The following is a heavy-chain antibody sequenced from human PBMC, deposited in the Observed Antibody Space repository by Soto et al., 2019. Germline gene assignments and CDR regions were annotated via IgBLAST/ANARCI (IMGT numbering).Heavy chain of an antibody. Sequence: GASVKVSCKASGYTFTTYPLQWVRQAPVQSLEWLGWINTGNGNTEYSQRFQGRVTLTRETSASTAYMELSSLGSEDTAVYFCAREVQSAGADYWGQGTLVTVSS. CDR1: GYTFTTYP. CDR2: INTGNGNT. V-gene: IGHV1-3*04. J-gene: IGHJ4*02. CDR3: AREVQSAGADY. D-gene: IGHD6-19*01.